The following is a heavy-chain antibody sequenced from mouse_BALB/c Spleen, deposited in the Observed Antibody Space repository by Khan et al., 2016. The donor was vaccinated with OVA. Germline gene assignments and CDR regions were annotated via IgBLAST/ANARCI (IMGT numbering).Heavy chain of an antibody. V-gene: IGHV3-2*02. J-gene: IGHJ2*01. D-gene: IGHD1-2*01. CDR1: GYSITSGYG. CDR2: ISYSGRT. Sequence: EVQLQESGPGLVKPSQSLSLTCTVTGYSITSGYGWNWIRQFPGNKLEWLAYISYSGRTNYNPSPKSRISIPQDPSKNQFFLQLNSVTTEDTATYYCARTARIKYWGQGTTLTVSS. CDR3: ARTARIKY.